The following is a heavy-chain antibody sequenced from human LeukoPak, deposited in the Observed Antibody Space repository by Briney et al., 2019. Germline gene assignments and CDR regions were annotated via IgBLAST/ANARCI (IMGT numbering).Heavy chain of an antibody. V-gene: IGHV1-2*06. J-gene: IGHJ4*02. CDR1: GYTFTGYY. D-gene: IGHD5-18*01. CDR3: ARRGYSYGYGMSL. CDR2: INPNSGGT. Sequence: ASVKVSCKASGYTFTGYYMHWVRQAPGQGLEWMGRINPNSGGTNYAQKFQGRVTMTRDTSISTAYMELSRLRSGDTAVYYCARRGYSYGYGMSLWGQGTLVTVYS.